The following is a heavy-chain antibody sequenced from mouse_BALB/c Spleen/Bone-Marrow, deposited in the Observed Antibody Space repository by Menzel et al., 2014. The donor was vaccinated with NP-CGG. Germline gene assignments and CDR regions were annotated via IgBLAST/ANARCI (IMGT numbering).Heavy chain of an antibody. V-gene: IGHV1-14*01. CDR2: FNPYNDGA. J-gene: IGHJ2*01. CDR1: GYTFTSYV. Sequence: EVKLMESGPELVQPGASVKMSCKASGYTFTSYVMHWVKQKPGQGLEWIGYFNPYNDGAKYNEKFKGKATLTSDKSSSTAYMELSSLTSEDSAVYYCTRGATPDYWGQGTTLTVSS. CDR3: TRGATPDY. D-gene: IGHD3-1*01.